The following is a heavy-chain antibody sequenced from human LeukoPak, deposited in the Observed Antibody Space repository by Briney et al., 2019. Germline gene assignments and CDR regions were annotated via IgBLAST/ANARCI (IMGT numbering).Heavy chain of an antibody. CDR1: GFSFSTYW. D-gene: IGHD1-14*01. CDR3: ARDPGSINFHL. V-gene: IGHV3-7*01. Sequence: PGGSLRLSCAASGFSFSTYWMSWVRQTPEKGLEFVANINQDASVRNYMDSLKGRCTISRDNAKKSVYLEINSLRADDTAVYYCARDPGSINFHLWGQGALVTVSS. CDR2: INQDASVR. J-gene: IGHJ4*02.